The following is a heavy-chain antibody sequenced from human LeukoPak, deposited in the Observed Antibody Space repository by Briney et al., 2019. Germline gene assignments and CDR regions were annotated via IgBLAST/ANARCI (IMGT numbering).Heavy chain of an antibody. J-gene: IGHJ3*02. CDR1: GGSISSYS. Sequence: PSETLSLTCIVSGGSISSYSWTWIRQPAGEGLEWTGRIYTSGTTNYEPSLKSRVTMSVDTSKNQFSLKLSSVTAADTAVYYCAGEAGGGYARAFDIWGQGTMVTVSS. V-gene: IGHV4-4*07. CDR3: AGEAGGGYARAFDI. D-gene: IGHD5-12*01. CDR2: IYTSGTT.